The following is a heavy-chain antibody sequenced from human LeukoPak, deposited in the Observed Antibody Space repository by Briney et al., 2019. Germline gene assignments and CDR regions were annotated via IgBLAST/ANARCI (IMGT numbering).Heavy chain of an antibody. Sequence: PSETLSLTCTVSGGSISSGDYYWSWIRQPPGKGLEWIGYIYYSGSTYYNPSLKSRVTISVDTSKNQFSLKLSSVTAADTAVYYCARVLNNGLAAAGSYFDYWGQGTLVTVSS. D-gene: IGHD6-13*01. CDR3: ARVLNNGLAAAGSYFDY. CDR1: GGSISSGDYY. CDR2: IYYSGST. V-gene: IGHV4-30-4*08. J-gene: IGHJ4*02.